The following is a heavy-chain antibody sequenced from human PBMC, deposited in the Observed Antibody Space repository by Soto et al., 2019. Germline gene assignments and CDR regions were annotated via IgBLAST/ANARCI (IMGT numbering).Heavy chain of an antibody. D-gene: IGHD3-10*01. CDR1: GGSISSGGYY. J-gene: IGHJ5*02. CDR3: ARDEVYGAGSQLIDWFDP. V-gene: IGHV4-31*03. Sequence: QVQLQQSGPGLVKPSQTLSLTCTVSGGSISSGGYYWSWIRQHPGKGLEWIGYIYYSGSTYYNPSLKSRVTISVDASKTQYSVKLSSVTAANTAVDYCARDEVYGAGSQLIDWFDPWGQGTLVTVSS. CDR2: IYYSGST.